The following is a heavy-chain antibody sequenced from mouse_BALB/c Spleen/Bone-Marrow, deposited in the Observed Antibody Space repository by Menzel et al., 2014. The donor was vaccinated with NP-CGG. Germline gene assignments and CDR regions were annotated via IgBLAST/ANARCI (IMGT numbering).Heavy chain of an antibody. CDR2: IYPGSGST. Sequence: LQESGSELVRPGASVKLSRKASGYTFTSYWMHWVKQRPGQGLEWIGNIYPGSGSTNYDEKFKSKATLTVDTSSSTAYMQLSSLTSEDSAVYYCTQGYWGQGTTLTVSS. V-gene: IGHV1S22*01. CDR3: TQGY. CDR1: GYTFTSYW. J-gene: IGHJ2*01.